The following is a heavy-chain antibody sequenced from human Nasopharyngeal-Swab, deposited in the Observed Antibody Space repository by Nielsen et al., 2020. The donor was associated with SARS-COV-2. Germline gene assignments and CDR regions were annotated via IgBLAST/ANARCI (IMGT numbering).Heavy chain of an antibody. J-gene: IGHJ4*02. CDR3: ARGHREAVASLDY. V-gene: IGHV3-7*01. CDR2: IKQDGCEK. Sequence: WIRQPPGKGLEWVANIKQDGCEKYYVDSVKGRFTISRDNAKNSLYLQMNSLRAEDTAVYYCARGHREAVASLDYWGQGTLVTVSS. D-gene: IGHD6-19*01.